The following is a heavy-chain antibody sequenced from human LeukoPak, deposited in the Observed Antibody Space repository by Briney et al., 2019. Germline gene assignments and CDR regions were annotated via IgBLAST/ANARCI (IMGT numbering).Heavy chain of an antibody. V-gene: IGHV3-48*01. D-gene: IGHD5-12*01. Sequence: GGSLRLSCAASGFTFSSYSMNWVRRAPGKGLEWVSYISSSSSTIYYADSVKGRFTISRDNAKNSLYLQMNSLRAEDTAVYYCARGDIVATTDYYGMDVWGQGTTVTVSS. CDR2: ISSSSSTI. J-gene: IGHJ6*02. CDR3: ARGDIVATTDYYGMDV. CDR1: GFTFSSYS.